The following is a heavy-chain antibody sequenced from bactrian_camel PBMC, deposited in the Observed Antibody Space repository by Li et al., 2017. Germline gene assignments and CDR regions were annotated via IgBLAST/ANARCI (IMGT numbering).Heavy chain of an antibody. CDR2: IHTGGAMD. J-gene: IGHJ4*01. Sequence: VQLVESGGGLVQPGGSLRLSCVGSGLRFSDYVLSWVRQTPGKGLEWVSSIHTGGAMDDYADSVKGRFTISRDNAKNTLFLQMNSLKPEDTAMYFCAARAGGCGSYALVADYYYWGQGTQVTVS. CDR1: GLRFSDYV. V-gene: IGHV3S40*01. D-gene: IGHD3*01. CDR3: AARAGGCGSYALVADYYY.